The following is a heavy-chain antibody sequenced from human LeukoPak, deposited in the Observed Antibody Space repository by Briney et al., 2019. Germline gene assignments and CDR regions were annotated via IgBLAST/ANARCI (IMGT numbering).Heavy chain of an antibody. J-gene: IGHJ6*02. CDR2: ISWNSGSI. Sequence: PGRSLRLSCAASGFTFDDYAMHWVRQAPGKGLEWVSGISWNSGSIGYADSVKGRFTISRDNAKNSLYLQMNSLRAEDTALYYCAKGLTGVVGATDYYYGMDVWGQGTTVTVSS. CDR3: AKGLTGVVGATDYYYGMDV. V-gene: IGHV3-9*01. CDR1: GFTFDDYA. D-gene: IGHD1-26*01.